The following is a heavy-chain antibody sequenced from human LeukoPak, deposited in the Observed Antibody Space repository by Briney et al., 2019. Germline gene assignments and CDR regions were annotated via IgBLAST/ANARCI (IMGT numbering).Heavy chain of an antibody. J-gene: IGHJ4*02. V-gene: IGHV3-21*01. CDR1: GFSFSSFW. D-gene: IGHD1-26*01. Sequence: GGSLRLSCVTSGFSFSSFWMNWVRQAPGKGLEWVSSISSSSSYIYYADSVKGRFTISRDNAKNSLYLQMNSLRAEDTAVYYCARDGDSGSYIASFDYWGQGTLVTVSS. CDR2: ISSSSSYI. CDR3: ARDGDSGSYIASFDY.